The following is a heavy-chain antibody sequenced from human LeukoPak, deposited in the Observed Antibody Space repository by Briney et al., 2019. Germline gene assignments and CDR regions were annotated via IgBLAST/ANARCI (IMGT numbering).Heavy chain of an antibody. V-gene: IGHV3-23*01. J-gene: IGHJ4*02. CDR3: AKVPSSSWSYFDY. CDR1: GFTFSSYA. D-gene: IGHD6-13*01. CDR2: ISGSGGST. Sequence: GGSLRLSCAASGFTFSSYAMSWVRQAPGKGLEWVSAISGSGGSTYYADSVKGRFTISSDNSKNTLYLQMNSLRAEDTAVYYCAKVPSSSWSYFDYWGQGTLVTVSS.